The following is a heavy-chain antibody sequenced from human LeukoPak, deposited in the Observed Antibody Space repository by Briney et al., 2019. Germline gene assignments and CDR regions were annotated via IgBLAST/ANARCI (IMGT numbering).Heavy chain of an antibody. V-gene: IGHV4-59*08. Sequence: SETLSLTCTVSGGSMSSYYWNWIRQPPGKGLEWIGCIDHTGSTNYNPSLNSRVTISRDTSKNHFSLELSSVTAADTAVYYCARVGSGKGWFDPWGQGTLVTVSS. J-gene: IGHJ5*02. CDR1: GGSMSSYY. CDR2: IDHTGST. CDR3: ARVGSGKGWFDP. D-gene: IGHD3-10*01.